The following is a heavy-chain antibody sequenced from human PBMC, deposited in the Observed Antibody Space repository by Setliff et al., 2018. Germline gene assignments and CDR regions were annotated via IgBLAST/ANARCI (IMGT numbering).Heavy chain of an antibody. CDR2: IYTTWTT. V-gene: IGHV4-61*02. CDR1: GGSVATGNHY. CDR3: ARTGTYRYFDY. D-gene: IGHD1-1*01. Sequence: SETLSLTCTVSGGSVATGNHYWNWIRQPVGKGLEWIGRIYTTWTTYYNSSLKSRVTITVDTSKNHFSLRLNSVTAADTAVYYCARTGTYRYFDYWGRGTLVTVSS. J-gene: IGHJ4*02.